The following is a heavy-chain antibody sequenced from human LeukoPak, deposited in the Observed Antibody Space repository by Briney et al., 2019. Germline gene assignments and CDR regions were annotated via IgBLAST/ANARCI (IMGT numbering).Heavy chain of an antibody. Sequence: GGSLRPSCAASGFTFSSYGMHWVRQAPGKGLEWVAVIWYDGSNKYYADSVKGRFTISRDNSKNTLYLQMNSLRAEDTAVYYCARVPYDSSGYYYDYYYGMDVWGQGTTVTVSS. D-gene: IGHD3-22*01. J-gene: IGHJ6*02. CDR2: IWYDGSNK. CDR3: ARVPYDSSGYYYDYYYGMDV. V-gene: IGHV3-33*01. CDR1: GFTFSSYG.